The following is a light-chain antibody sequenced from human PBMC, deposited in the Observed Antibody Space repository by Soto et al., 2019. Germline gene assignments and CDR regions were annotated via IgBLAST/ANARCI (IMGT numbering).Light chain of an antibody. CDR1: QSVSSY. Sequence: EIVLTHSPATLSLYPGERATLSCRASQSVSSYLAWYQQKPGQAPRLLIYDASNRATGIPARFSGSGSGTDFTLTISSLEPEDFAVYYCQQRSNWPPITFGQGTRPAIK. J-gene: IGKJ5*01. CDR2: DAS. CDR3: QQRSNWPPIT. V-gene: IGKV3-11*01.